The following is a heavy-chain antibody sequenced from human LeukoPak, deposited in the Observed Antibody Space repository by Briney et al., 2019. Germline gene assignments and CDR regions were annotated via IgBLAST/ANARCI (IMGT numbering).Heavy chain of an antibody. CDR1: GYTFTSYG. J-gene: IGHJ4*02. D-gene: IGHD6-19*01. CDR3: ARKVYSSGWHDRDY. Sequence: ASVKVSCKASGYTFTSYGISWVRQAPGRGLEWMGWISAYNGNTNYAQKLQGRVTMTTDTSTSTAYMELRSLRSDDTAVYCCARKVYSSGWHDRDYWGQGTLVTVSS. CDR2: ISAYNGNT. V-gene: IGHV1-18*01.